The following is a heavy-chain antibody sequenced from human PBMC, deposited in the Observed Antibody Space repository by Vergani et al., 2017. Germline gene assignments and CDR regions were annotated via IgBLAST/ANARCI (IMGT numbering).Heavy chain of an antibody. CDR1: GLTFSSAW. CDR3: TAPTKWKLRYYFDY. J-gene: IGHJ4*02. V-gene: IGHV3-15*01. D-gene: IGHD3-9*01. Sequence: EVQPVESGGGLVKPGGSLRLSCTTSGLTFSSAWMSWVRQAPGKGLGGVARIRPKTDGETTDYAAPVKGRFTIPRDDSKNTLYLQMNRLKTEDTAVYYVTAPTKWKLRYYFDYGGQGTLVTVSS. CDR2: IRPKTDGETT.